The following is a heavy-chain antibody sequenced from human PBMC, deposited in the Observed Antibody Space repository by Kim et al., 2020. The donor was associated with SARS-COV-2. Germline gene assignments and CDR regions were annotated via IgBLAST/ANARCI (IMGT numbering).Heavy chain of an antibody. CDR2: IYPGDSDT. CDR1: GYSFTSYW. Sequence: GESLKISCKGSGYSFTSYWIGWVRQMPGKGLEWMGIIYPGDSDTRYSPSFQGQVTISADKSISTAYLQWSSLKASDTAMYYCARRTYDFWSGYYPKRGAFDIWGQGTMVTVSS. V-gene: IGHV5-51*01. D-gene: IGHD3-3*01. CDR3: ARRTYDFWSGYYPKRGAFDI. J-gene: IGHJ3*02.